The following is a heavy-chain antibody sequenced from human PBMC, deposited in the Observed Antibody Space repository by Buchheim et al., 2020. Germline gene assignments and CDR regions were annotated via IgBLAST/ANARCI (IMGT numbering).Heavy chain of an antibody. CDR2: IYYSGST. CDR1: GGSICSGGYY. Sequence: QVQLQESGPGLVKPSQTLSLTCTVSGGSICSGGYYWSWIRQHPGKGLEWIGYIYYSGSTYYNPSLKSRVTISVDTSKNQFSLKLSSVTAADTAVYYCARVLRRYSSGYYYEEGWGWFDPWGQGTL. V-gene: IGHV4-31*03. CDR3: ARVLRRYSSGYYYEEGWGWFDP. J-gene: IGHJ5*02. D-gene: IGHD3-22*01.